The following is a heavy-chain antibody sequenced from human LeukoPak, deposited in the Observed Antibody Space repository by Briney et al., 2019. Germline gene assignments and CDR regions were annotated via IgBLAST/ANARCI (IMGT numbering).Heavy chain of an antibody. Sequence: GGSLTLSCAASGFPFNIAWMSWVRQAPGKGLEWVGRIKSKSDGGTTDFAASVKGRFTISRDDSKNTLYLQMSSLKTEDTAVYYCSWLRFDYFDYWGQGTLVTVSS. J-gene: IGHJ4*02. V-gene: IGHV3-15*01. D-gene: IGHD5-12*01. CDR2: IKSKSDGGTT. CDR3: SWLRFDYFDY. CDR1: GFPFNIAW.